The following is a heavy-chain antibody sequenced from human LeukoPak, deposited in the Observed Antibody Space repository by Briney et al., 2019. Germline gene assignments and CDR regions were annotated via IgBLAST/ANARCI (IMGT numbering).Heavy chain of an antibody. CDR1: GFTFSSYS. V-gene: IGHV3-21*01. Sequence: GGSLRLSCAASGFTFSSYSMNWVRQAPGKGLEWVSSISSSGTYVYYADSVKGRFTISRDNAKNSLSLQMNSLRSDDAAVYYCARASIKNLAGYLPDGFDIWGQGTMVTVSS. CDR2: ISSSGTYV. J-gene: IGHJ3*02. D-gene: IGHD6-19*01. CDR3: ARASIKNLAGYLPDGFDI.